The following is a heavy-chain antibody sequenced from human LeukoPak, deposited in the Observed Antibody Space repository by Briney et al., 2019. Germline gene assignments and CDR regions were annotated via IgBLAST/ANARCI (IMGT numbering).Heavy chain of an antibody. J-gene: IGHJ4*02. D-gene: IGHD1-14*01. V-gene: IGHV1-24*01. CDR3: ATFRATISAFDY. CDR2: FDPEDGET. CDR1: GYTLTELS. Sequence: ASVKVSCKFSGYTLTELSMHWVRQAPGKGLEWMGGFDPEDGETIYAQKFQGRVTMTEDTSTDTAYMELSSLRSEDTAVYDCATFRATISAFDYWGQGTLVTVSS.